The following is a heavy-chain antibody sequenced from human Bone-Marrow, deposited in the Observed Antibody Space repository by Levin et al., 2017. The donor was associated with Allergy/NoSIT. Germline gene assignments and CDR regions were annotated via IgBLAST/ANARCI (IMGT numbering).Heavy chain of an antibody. J-gene: IGHJ5*02. D-gene: IGHD4-17*01. CDR3: ARDSEDYGEYRPYLDH. V-gene: IGHV1-18*01. CDR2: ISGQKGNR. CDR1: GYTFKVYG. Sequence: ASVKVSCKASGYTFKVYGISWVRQAPGQGLEWMGWISGQKGNRRHVQKFQGRVRMTADTSTSTAFMELTGLTSDDTAIYYCARDSEDYGEYRPYLDHWGQGTPVIVSS.